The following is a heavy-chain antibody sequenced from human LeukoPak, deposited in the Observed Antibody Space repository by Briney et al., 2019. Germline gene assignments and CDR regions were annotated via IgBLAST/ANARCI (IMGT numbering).Heavy chain of an antibody. Sequence: GGSLRLSCAASGFTFSSYWMHWVRQAPGKGLVWVSRINTDGSSTSYADSVKGRFTTSRDNAKNTLYLQVSSLRVEDTAVYYCAFSSSLGVWWGQGTLVTVSS. CDR1: GFTFSSYW. CDR2: INTDGSST. CDR3: AFSSSLGVW. J-gene: IGHJ4*02. D-gene: IGHD2-2*01. V-gene: IGHV3-74*01.